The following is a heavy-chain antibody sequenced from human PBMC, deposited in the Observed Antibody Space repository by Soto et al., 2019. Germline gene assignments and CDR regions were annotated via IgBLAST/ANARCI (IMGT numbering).Heavy chain of an antibody. Sequence: EVQLVESGGGLVQPGGSLRLSCAASGFTFSSYAMHWVRQAPGKGLECVSAINSNGGSTYYANSVKGRFTISRDNSKNTLYLQMGSLRAEDMAVYYCARLGTTYYFDYWGQVTLVTVSS. V-gene: IGHV3-64*01. J-gene: IGHJ4*02. D-gene: IGHD4-17*01. CDR3: ARLGTTYYFDY. CDR1: GFTFSSYA. CDR2: INSNGGST.